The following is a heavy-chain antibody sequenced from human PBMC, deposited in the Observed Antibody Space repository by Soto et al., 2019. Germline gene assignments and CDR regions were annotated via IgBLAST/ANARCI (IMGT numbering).Heavy chain of an antibody. Sequence: QVQLVQSGAEVKKPGASVKVSCKASGYTFTSYGISWVRQAPGQGLEWMGWISAYNGNTNYAQKLRGIVTMTTDTSTRPAYMERRSLRSDDTAVYYCARVGGYCSSTSGLIGSVHWFDPWGQGTLVTVSS. CDR2: ISAYNGNT. J-gene: IGHJ5*02. V-gene: IGHV1-18*01. D-gene: IGHD2-2*01. CDR3: ARVGGYCSSTSGLIGSVHWFDP. CDR1: GYTFTSYG.